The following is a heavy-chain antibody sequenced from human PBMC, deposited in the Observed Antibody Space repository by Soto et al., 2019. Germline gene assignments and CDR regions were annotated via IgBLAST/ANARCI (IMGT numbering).Heavy chain of an antibody. CDR1: GGSISSSSYY. CDR2: IYYSGST. J-gene: IGHJ5*02. CDR3: ASIHPSQVQLEREAP. D-gene: IGHD1-1*01. V-gene: IGHV4-39*01. Sequence: SETLSLTCTVSGGSISSSSYYWGWIRQPPGKGLEWIGSIYYSGSTYYNPSLKSRVTISVDTSKNQFSLKLSSVTAADTAVYYCASIHPSQVQLEREAPWGQGTLVTVSS.